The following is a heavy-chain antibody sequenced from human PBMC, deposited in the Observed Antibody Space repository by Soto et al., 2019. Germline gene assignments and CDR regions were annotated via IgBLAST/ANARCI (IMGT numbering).Heavy chain of an antibody. J-gene: IGHJ4*02. CDR3: ARGFTMIRGVLKNFFEY. CDR2: ISSSGGYT. V-gene: IGHV3-11*06. Sequence: GGSLRLSCAASGFIFSDYYMSWIRQAPGKGLEWVSYISSSGGYTNYADSVKGRFTISGDNAKNSLYLQMNSLRVEDTAVYYCARGFTMIRGVLKNFFEYWGQGTLVTVSS. CDR1: GFIFSDYY. D-gene: IGHD3-10*01.